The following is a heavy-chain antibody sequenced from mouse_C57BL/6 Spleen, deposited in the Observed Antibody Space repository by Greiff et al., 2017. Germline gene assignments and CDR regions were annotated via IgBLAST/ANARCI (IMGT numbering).Heavy chain of an antibody. Sequence: QVQLQQSGAELVKPGASVKLSCKASGYTFTEYTIHWVQQRSGQGLVWIGWFYPGSGSIKYNEKFKDTATLTADQSSSTGYMELSRLTSEDSAVYFCARHEALYYYDVWFADWGQGTLVTVAA. CDR1: GYTFTEYT. CDR3: ARHEALYYYDVWFAD. D-gene: IGHD2-4*01. CDR2: FYPGSGSI. J-gene: IGHJ3*01. V-gene: IGHV1-62-2*01.